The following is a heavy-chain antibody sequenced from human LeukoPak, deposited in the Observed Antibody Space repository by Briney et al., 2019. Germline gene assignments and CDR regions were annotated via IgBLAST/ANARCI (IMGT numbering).Heavy chain of an antibody. CDR2: IRYDGSNK. CDR1: VFTSRAVV. D-gene: IGHD1-26*01. Sequence: GGTLRLSCAVSVFTSRAVVMTWVGGAPGQGLGWGGFIRYDGSNKYYTDSVKGRFTISRDNSKNTLYLQMNSLRAEDTAVYYCAKGRGWEASYYYYYMDVWGKGTTVTISS. CDR3: AKGRGWEASYYYYYMDV. V-gene: IGHV3-30*02. J-gene: IGHJ6*03.